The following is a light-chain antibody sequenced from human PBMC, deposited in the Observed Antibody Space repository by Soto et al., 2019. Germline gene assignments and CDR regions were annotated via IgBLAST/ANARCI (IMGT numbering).Light chain of an antibody. V-gene: IGKV1-5*01. CDR1: QSIRHY. Sequence: DIQMTQSPPTLSASVGDRGTITCRASQSIRHYLAWYQQMPGKAPKLLIYGASTLQSGVPSRFSGSGSGTEFTLTISSLQPDDFGTYFCQHHNSYSQTFGQGTKVEIK. J-gene: IGKJ1*01. CDR3: QHHNSYSQT. CDR2: GAS.